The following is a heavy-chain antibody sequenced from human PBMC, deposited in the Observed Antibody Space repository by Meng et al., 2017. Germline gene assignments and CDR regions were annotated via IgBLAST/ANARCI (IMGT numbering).Heavy chain of an antibody. J-gene: IGHJ3*02. CDR2: IKQDGSEK. Sequence: GESLKISCAASGFTFSSYWMSWVRQAPGKGLEWVANIKQDGSEKYYVDSVKGRFTISRDNAKNSLYLQMNSLRAEDTAVYYCAREGGSRAWRVTYAFDIWGQGTTVTVSS. CDR3: AREGGSRAWRVTYAFDI. CDR1: GFTFSSYW. D-gene: IGHD1-14*01. V-gene: IGHV3-7*01.